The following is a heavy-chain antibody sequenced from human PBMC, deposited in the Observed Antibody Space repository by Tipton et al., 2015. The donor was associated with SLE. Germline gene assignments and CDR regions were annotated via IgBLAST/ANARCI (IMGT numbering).Heavy chain of an antibody. CDR2: ISSSSSYI. CDR1: GFTFSSYG. D-gene: IGHD4-17*01. CDR3: AKDQSTVTNWFDP. V-gene: IGHV3-21*01. Sequence: SLRLSCAASGFTFSSYGMNWVRQAPGKGLEWVSSISSSSSYIYYADSVKGRFTISRDNAKNSLYLQMNSLRAEDTAVYYCAKDQSTVTNWFDPWGQGTLVTVSS. J-gene: IGHJ5*02.